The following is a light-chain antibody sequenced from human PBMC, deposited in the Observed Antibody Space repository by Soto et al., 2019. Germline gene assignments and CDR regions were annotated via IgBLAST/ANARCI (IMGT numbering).Light chain of an antibody. CDR3: CSYAGDYTWV. CDR2: DVS. Sequence: QSALTQPRSVSGSPAQSVTISCTGTSSDVGGYNYVSWYQQHPGKAPKLMIYDVSKRPSGVPDRFFGSKSGNXXSLTISGLQAEDEADYYCCSYAGDYTWVFGGGTXXTVL. V-gene: IGLV2-11*01. J-gene: IGLJ3*02. CDR1: SSDVGGYNY.